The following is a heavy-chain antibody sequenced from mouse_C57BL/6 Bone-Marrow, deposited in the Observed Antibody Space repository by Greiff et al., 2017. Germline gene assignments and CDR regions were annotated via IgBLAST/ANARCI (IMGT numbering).Heavy chain of an antibody. CDR2: IYPGSGNT. CDR3: ARSYRVDY. J-gene: IGHJ2*01. Sequence: QVQLQQSGAELVRPGASVKLSCKASGYTFTDYYINWVKQRPGQGLEWIARIYPGSGNTYYNEKFKCKATLTAEKSSSTAYMQLSSLTSEDSAVYFCARSYRVDYWGQGTTLTVSS. CDR1: GYTFTDYY. V-gene: IGHV1-76*01. D-gene: IGHD2-14*01.